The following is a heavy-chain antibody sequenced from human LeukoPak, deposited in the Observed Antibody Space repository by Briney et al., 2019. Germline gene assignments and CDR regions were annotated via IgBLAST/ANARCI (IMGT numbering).Heavy chain of an antibody. Sequence: ASVKVSCKASGYTFTSYGISWVRQAPGQGLEWMGWLSIYDGKTLYAQKFQGRVTMTTDTSTSTAYMELRSLRSDDTAVYYRARGVRENRSWYTVHFDYWGQGTLVTVSS. J-gene: IGHJ4*02. CDR1: GYTFTSYG. CDR3: ARGVRENRSWYTVHFDY. CDR2: LSIYDGKT. D-gene: IGHD2-2*02. V-gene: IGHV1-18*01.